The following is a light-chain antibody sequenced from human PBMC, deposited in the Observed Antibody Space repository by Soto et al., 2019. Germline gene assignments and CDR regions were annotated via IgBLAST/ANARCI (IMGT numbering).Light chain of an antibody. J-gene: IGKJ5*01. CDR2: GAS. Sequence: AIEMTQSPSSLSASVGDRVTITCRASQGIRNDLGWYQQKPGKAPKLLIYGASRLQSGVPSRFGGSRSGTDFTLTISSLQPEDFATYYCLQDNNYPITFGQGTRLEIK. CDR3: LQDNNYPIT. V-gene: IGKV1-6*01. CDR1: QGIRND.